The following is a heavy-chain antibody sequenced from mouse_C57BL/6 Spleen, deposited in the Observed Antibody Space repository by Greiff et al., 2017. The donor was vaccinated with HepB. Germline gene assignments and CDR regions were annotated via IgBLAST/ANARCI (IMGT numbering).Heavy chain of an antibody. Sequence: QVHVKQSGAELVKPGASVKISCKASGYAFSSYWMNWVKQRPGKGLEWIGQIYPGDGDTNYNGKFKGKATLTADKSSSTAYMQLSSLTSEDSAVYFCARGGDYYDYDFDDWGQGTTLTVSS. J-gene: IGHJ2*01. D-gene: IGHD2-4*01. V-gene: IGHV1-80*01. CDR1: GYAFSSYW. CDR2: IYPGDGDT. CDR3: ARGGDYYDYDFDD.